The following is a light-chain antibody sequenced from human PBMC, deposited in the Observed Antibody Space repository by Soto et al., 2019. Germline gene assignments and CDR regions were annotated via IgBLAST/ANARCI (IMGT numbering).Light chain of an antibody. CDR1: QSISSW. CDR3: QQYLDYPLT. CDR2: KAS. J-gene: IGKJ4*01. Sequence: DIQMTQSPSTLSASVGDRVTITCRASQSISSWLAWYQQKPRKAPNLLIYKASSLESGVPSRFSGSGSGTEFTLTISSLQPDDFATYYCQQYLDYPLTFGGGTKVDIK. V-gene: IGKV1-5*03.